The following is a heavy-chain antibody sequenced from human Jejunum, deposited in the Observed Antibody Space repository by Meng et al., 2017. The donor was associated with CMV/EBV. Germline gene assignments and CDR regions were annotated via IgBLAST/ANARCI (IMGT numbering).Heavy chain of an antibody. D-gene: IGHD5-12*01. J-gene: IGHJ4*02. Sequence: GFTFGRYWMNWGRQVAGKGLVWVSRINSGGSSTSYADSVKGRFTISRDNAKNTLYLQMDSLRAEDTAVYYCARVGGGYANYYFDFWGQGTLVTVSS. CDR1: GFTFGRYW. CDR3: ARVGGGYANYYFDF. V-gene: IGHV3-74*01. CDR2: INSGGSST.